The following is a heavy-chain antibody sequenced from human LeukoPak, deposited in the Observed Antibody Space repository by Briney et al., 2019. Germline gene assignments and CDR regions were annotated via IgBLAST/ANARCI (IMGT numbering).Heavy chain of an antibody. CDR1: GYSFTSYW. CDR2: IDPSDSYT. D-gene: IGHD2-15*01. CDR3: ARAHCSGGSCYSGDWFDP. J-gene: IGHJ5*02. V-gene: IGHV5-10-1*01. Sequence: GESLKISCKGSGYSFTSYWISWVRQMPGKGLEWMGRIDPSDSYTNYSPSFQGHVTISADKSISTAYLQWSSLKASDTAMYYCARAHCSGGSCYSGDWFDPWGQGTLVTVSS.